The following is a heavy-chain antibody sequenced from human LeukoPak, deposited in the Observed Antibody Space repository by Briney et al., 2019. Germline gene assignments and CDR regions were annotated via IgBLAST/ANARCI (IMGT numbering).Heavy chain of an antibody. Sequence: PGGSLRLSCAASGFTFSSYAMSWVRQAPGKGLEWVANIKQDGSEKYYVDSVKGRFTISRDNAKNSLYLQMNSLRAEDTAVYYCARESSGYSYGTYYFDYWGQGTLVTVSS. CDR3: ARESSGYSYGTYYFDY. V-gene: IGHV3-7*01. J-gene: IGHJ4*02. CDR1: GFTFSSYA. CDR2: IKQDGSEK. D-gene: IGHD5-18*01.